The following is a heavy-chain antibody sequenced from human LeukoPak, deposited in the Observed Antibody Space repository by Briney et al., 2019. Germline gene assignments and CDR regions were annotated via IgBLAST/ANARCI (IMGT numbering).Heavy chain of an antibody. CDR2: ISYDGSNK. V-gene: IGHV3-30*18. Sequence: PGGSLRLSCAASGFTFSSYGMHWVRQAPGKGLEWVAVISYDGSNKYYADSVRGRFTISSDNSKNTLYLQMNSLRAEDTAVYYCAKVYRGYSYGSGIDYWGQGTLVTVSS. J-gene: IGHJ4*02. CDR1: GFTFSSYG. D-gene: IGHD5-18*01. CDR3: AKVYRGYSYGSGIDY.